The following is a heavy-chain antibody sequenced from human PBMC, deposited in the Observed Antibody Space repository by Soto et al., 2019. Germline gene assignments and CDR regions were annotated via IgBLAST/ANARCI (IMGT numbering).Heavy chain of an antibody. Sequence: ASVKVSCKASGGTFSSYAISWVRQAPGQGLEWMGGIIPIFGTANYAQKFQGRVTITADESTSTAYMELSSLRSEDTAVYYCAREGRWAYYYDSESRFDPWGQGTLVTVSS. CDR2: IIPIFGTA. J-gene: IGHJ5*02. CDR3: AREGRWAYYYDSESRFDP. V-gene: IGHV1-69*13. CDR1: GGTFSSYA. D-gene: IGHD3-22*01.